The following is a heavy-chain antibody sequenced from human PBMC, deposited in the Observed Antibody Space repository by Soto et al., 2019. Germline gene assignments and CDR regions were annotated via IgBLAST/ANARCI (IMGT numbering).Heavy chain of an antibody. V-gene: IGHV1-46*01. Sequence: ASVKVSCKASGYTFTSSYIHWVRQAPGQGLEWVAMINPGGGRTKSAQMFQGRVTLTRDTSAGTVDMELSSLTSDDTAVYYCARGPSCGGDCYLFDYWGQGSLVTVSS. CDR1: GYTFTSSY. CDR3: ARGPSCGGDCYLFDY. D-gene: IGHD2-21*02. CDR2: INPGGGRT. J-gene: IGHJ4*02.